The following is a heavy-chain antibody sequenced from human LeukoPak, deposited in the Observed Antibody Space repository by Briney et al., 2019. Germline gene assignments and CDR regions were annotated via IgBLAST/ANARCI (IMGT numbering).Heavy chain of an antibody. CDR2: ISGSGGST. V-gene: IGHV3-23*01. D-gene: IGHD6-13*01. J-gene: IGHJ4*02. CDR3: AKEPAQAEGSSSWSYY. Sequence: PGGSLRLSCAASGFTFSSYAMSWVRQAPGKGLEWVSAISGSGGSTYYVDSVKGRFTISRDNSKNTLYLQMNSLRAEDTAVYYCAKEPAQAEGSSSWSYYWGQGTLVTVSS. CDR1: GFTFSSYA.